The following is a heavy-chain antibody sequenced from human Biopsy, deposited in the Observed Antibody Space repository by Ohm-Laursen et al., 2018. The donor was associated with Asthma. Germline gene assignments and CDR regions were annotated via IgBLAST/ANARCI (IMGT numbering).Heavy chain of an antibody. J-gene: IGHJ4*02. Sequence: SDILSLTCTVSYGSITSGGYYWTWIRRHPGKGLEWIGFIYYSGSTYYNPSLKSRVSISIDTSKNQFSLKLSSVTAADTAVYYCARAQDYYDSRGYYRSFDYWGQGTLVTVSS. CDR1: YGSITSGGYY. CDR3: ARAQDYYDSRGYYRSFDY. V-gene: IGHV4-31*03. D-gene: IGHD3-22*01. CDR2: IYYSGST.